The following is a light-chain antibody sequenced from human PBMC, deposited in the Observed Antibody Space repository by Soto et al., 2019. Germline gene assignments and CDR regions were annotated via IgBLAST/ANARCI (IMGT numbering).Light chain of an antibody. Sequence: QSVLTQPPSVSEAPRQRVTISCSGSSSNIGNNAVNWYQQLPGKAPKLLIYYDDLLPSGVSDRFSGSKSGTSASLAISGLQSEDEADYYCSAWADSLNGQVFGGGTQLTVL. J-gene: IGLJ3*02. V-gene: IGLV1-36*01. CDR3: SAWADSLNGQV. CDR2: YDD. CDR1: SSNIGNNA.